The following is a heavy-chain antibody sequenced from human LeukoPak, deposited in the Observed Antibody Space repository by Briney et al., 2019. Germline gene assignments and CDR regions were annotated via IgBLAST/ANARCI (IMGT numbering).Heavy chain of an antibody. V-gene: IGHV4-39*01. CDR1: GGSFSSSSYH. D-gene: IGHD5-24*01. Sequence: SETLSLTCTVSGGSFSSSSYHWGWIRQPPGKGLEWIGSMYYSGSTYYNASLRSRVTISVDTSKNQFSLKLSSVTAADTAVYYCARHFDRDGYKSNAFDIWGQGTMVTVSS. CDR2: MYYSGST. J-gene: IGHJ3*02. CDR3: ARHFDRDGYKSNAFDI.